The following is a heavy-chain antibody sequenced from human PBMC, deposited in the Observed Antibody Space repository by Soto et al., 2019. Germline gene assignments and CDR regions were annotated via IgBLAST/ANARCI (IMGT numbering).Heavy chain of an antibody. CDR2: IIPILGIA. D-gene: IGHD5-18*01. Sequence: QVQLVQSGAEVKKPGSSVKVSCKASGGTFSSYTISWVRQAPGQGLEWMGRIIPILGIANYAQKFQGRVPITXXKXTXXAYMELSRLRSEDTAVYYCARDGGYSYGYGGWFDPWGQGTLGTVSS. CDR3: ARDGGYSYGYGGWFDP. J-gene: IGHJ5*02. V-gene: IGHV1-69*08. CDR1: GGTFSSYT.